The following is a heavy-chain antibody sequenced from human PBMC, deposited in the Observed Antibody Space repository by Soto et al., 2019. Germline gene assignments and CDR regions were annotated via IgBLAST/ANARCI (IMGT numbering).Heavy chain of an antibody. J-gene: IGHJ4*02. V-gene: IGHV3-48*02. CDR2: INSRSSTI. D-gene: IGHD4-17*01. Sequence: EVQLVESGGGLVQPGGSLRLSCAASGFIFSSYTMKWVRQAPGKGLEWVSYINSRSSTIYYADSVKGRFTISRDNAKNSLYLQMNSLRDEDTAVYYCARDLRSDYWGQGTLVTVSS. CDR3: ARDLRSDY. CDR1: GFIFSSYT.